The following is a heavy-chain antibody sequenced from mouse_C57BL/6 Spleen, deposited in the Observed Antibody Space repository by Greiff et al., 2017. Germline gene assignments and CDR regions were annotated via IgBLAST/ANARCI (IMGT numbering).Heavy chain of an antibody. V-gene: IGHV5-16*01. J-gene: IGHJ2*01. D-gene: IGHD4-1*01. CDR1: GFTFSDYY. CDR3: ARDRNWLFDY. CDR2: INYDGSST. Sequence: EVKLMESEGGLVQPGSSMKLSCTASGFTFSDYYMAWVRQVPEKGLEWVANINYDGSSTYYLDSLKSRFIISRDNAKNILYLQMSSLKSEDTATYYCARDRNWLFDYWGQGTTLTVSS.